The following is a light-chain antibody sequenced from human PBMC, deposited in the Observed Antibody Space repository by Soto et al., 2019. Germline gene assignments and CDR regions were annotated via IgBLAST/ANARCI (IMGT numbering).Light chain of an antibody. Sequence: QMSQSPSSLSASVGDRVNIACRASHNVRSYLNWYQQRPGKAPKLLISETSTLESGVPSKFSGTGYGTDFTLTISSLQPEDFATYYCQQTFSIPRTFGPGTKVDVK. V-gene: IGKV1-39*01. CDR3: QQTFSIPRT. CDR1: HNVRSY. J-gene: IGKJ3*01. CDR2: ETS.